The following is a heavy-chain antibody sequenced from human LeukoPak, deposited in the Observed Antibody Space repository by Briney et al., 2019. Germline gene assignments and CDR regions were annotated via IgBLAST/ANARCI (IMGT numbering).Heavy chain of an antibody. Sequence: ASVKVSCKASGYTFTGYYVHWVRQAPGQGLEWMGWINPTSGGRNYAVKFQGRVIMSRDMSIGTAYLDLTRLRSDDTAVYYCARGDYGGEGWFDPWGQGTLVTVSS. J-gene: IGHJ5*02. D-gene: IGHD4-23*01. CDR3: ARGDYGGEGWFDP. CDR2: INPTSGGR. CDR1: GYTFTGYY. V-gene: IGHV1-2*02.